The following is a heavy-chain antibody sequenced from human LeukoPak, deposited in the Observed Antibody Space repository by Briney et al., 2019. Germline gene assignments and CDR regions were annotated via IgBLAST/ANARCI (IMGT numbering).Heavy chain of an antibody. CDR2: IYTTGST. J-gene: IGHJ5*02. CDR1: GGSINSYY. Sequence: SETLSLTCTVSGGSINSYYFNWIRQPAGKGLEWIGRIYTTGSTNYNPSLLRRVTMSIDTSKNQFSLKLTSETTAVTAVYYGASDGVPAAHREYNWFDHWGQGTLVTVSS. V-gene: IGHV4-4*07. D-gene: IGHD2-2*01. CDR3: ASDGVPAAHREYNWFDH.